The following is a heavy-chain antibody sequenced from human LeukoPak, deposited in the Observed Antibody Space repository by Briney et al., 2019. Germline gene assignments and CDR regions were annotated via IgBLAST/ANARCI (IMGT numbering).Heavy chain of an antibody. CDR3: AREPRESAWELLLEIDY. CDR1: GGSISSSSYY. J-gene: IGHJ4*02. CDR2: IYYSGST. V-gene: IGHV4-39*07. D-gene: IGHD1-26*01. Sequence: PSETLSLTCTVSGGSISSSSYYWGWIRQPPGKGLEWIGSIYYSGSTYYNPSLKSRVTISVDTSKNQFSLKLSSVTAADTAVYYCAREPRESAWELLLEIDYWGQGTLVTVSS.